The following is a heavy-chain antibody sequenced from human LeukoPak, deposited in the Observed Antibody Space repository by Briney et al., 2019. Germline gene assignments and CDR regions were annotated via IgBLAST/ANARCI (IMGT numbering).Heavy chain of an antibody. CDR3: ARGNIKFDY. CDR1: GFTFSSYA. J-gene: IGHJ4*02. V-gene: IGHV3-21*01. CDR2: ISSSSDYI. Sequence: PRGSLRLSCAASGFTFSSYAMSWVRQAPGKGLEWVSSISSSSDYIYYVDSVKGRFTISRDNAKKSLYLQMNSLRAEDTAVYYCARGNIKFDYWGQGTLVTVSS.